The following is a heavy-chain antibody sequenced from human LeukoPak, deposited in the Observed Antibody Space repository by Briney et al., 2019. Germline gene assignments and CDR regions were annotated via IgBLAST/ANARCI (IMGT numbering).Heavy chain of an antibody. D-gene: IGHD6-19*01. CDR3: AKGKDSVAGATNDY. V-gene: IGHV3-21*01. CDR2: ISSSGTYK. Sequence: SGGSLRLSCAVSGFIFSSYSMSWVRQAPGKGLEWVSSISSSGTYKYYADSVKGRFTISRDNAKNSLYLQMSSLRAEDTAVYYCAKGKDSVAGATNDYWGQGTLVTVSS. CDR1: GFIFSSYS. J-gene: IGHJ4*02.